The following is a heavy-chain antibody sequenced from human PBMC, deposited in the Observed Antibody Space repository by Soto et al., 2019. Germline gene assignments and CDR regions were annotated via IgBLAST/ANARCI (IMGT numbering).Heavy chain of an antibody. CDR3: ARDRLHTSSSITFDY. D-gene: IGHD6-6*01. CDR2: LRTYDGHT. V-gene: IGHV1-18*04. J-gene: IGHJ4*02. Sequence: QVQLVQSGAEVKMPGASVRLSCKASGYTFTTYAISWVRQAPGQGLEWMGWLRTYDGHTDYAPNLRGRVTMXXDXSXTTAYMELRSLRSDDTAVYYCARDRLHTSSSITFDYWGPGALVTVSS. CDR1: GYTFTTYA.